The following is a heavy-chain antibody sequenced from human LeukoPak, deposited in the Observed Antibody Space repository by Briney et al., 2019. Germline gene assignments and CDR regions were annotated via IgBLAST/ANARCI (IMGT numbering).Heavy chain of an antibody. CDR2: INPSGGST. J-gene: IGHJ4*02. V-gene: IGHV1-46*01. Sequence: ASVKVSCTASGYTFTSYYMHWVRQAPGQGLEWMGIINPSGGSTSYAQKFQGRVTMTRDTSTSTVYMELSSLRSEDTAVYYCARDGGGDYDLYYFDYWGQGTLVTVSS. CDR1: GYTFTSYY. D-gene: IGHD4-17*01. CDR3: ARDGGGDYDLYYFDY.